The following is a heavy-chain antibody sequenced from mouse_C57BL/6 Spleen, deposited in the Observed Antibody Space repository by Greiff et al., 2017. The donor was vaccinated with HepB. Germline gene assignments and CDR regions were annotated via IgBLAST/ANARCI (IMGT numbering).Heavy chain of an antibody. Sequence: VQLQQPGAELVKPGASVKLSCKASGYTFTSYWMQWVKQRPGQGLEWIGEIDPSDSYTNYNQKFKGKATLTVDTSSSTAYMQLSSLTSEDSAVYYCARNLLSDYGSSRFAYWGQGTLVTVSA. CDR2: IDPSDSYT. D-gene: IGHD1-1*01. J-gene: IGHJ3*01. CDR1: GYTFTSYW. V-gene: IGHV1-50*01. CDR3: ARNLLSDYGSSRFAY.